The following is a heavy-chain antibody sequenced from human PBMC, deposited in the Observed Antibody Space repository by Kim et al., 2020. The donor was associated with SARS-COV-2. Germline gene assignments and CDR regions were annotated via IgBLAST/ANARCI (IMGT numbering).Heavy chain of an antibody. Sequence: SETLSLTCTVSGYSISSGYYWGWIRQPPGKGLEWFGTIYHIGNTYYNPSLKSRVTISVDTSKNLFSLKLSSVTAADTAFYYCARGASLHSGGGYFDYWG. D-gene: IGHD3-10*01. CDR3: ARGASLHSGGGYFDY. J-gene: IGHJ4*03. CDR2: IYHIGNT. CDR1: GYSISSGYY. V-gene: IGHV4-38-2*02.